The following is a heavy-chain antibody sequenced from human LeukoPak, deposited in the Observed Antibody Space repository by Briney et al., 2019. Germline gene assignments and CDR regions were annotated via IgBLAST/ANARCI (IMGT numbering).Heavy chain of an antibody. CDR2: IDYSGST. CDR3: ARGPNWGVDY. V-gene: IGHV4-59*01. J-gene: IGHJ4*02. Sequence: PSETLSLTCTVSGGSNSSYYWSWIRQPPGKGLEWIGYIDYSGSTNYNPSLRSRVTISIHTSKNQFFLRLNSVTAADTAVYYCARGPNWGVDYWGQGTLVTVSS. D-gene: IGHD7-27*01. CDR1: GGSNSSYY.